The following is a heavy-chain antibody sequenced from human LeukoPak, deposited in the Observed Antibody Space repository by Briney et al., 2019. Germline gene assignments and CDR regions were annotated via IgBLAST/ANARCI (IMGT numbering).Heavy chain of an antibody. CDR2: IKSKTDGGTT. CDR1: GFTFSNAW. Sequence: GGSLRLSCAASGFTFSNAWMSWVRQAPGKGLEWVGRIKSKTDGGTTDYAAPVKGRFTISRDDSKNTLYLQMNSLKTEDTAVYYCTTALYYYGSGSLLDYWGQGTLVTVSS. CDR3: TTALYYYGSGSLLDY. V-gene: IGHV3-15*01. J-gene: IGHJ4*02. D-gene: IGHD3-10*01.